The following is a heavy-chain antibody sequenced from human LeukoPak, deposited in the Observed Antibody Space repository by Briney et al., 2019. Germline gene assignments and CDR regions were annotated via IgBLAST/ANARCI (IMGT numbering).Heavy chain of an antibody. D-gene: IGHD5-12*01. Sequence: GGSLRLSCAASGFTFSSFGMHWVRQAPGKGLDWVAFIRYDGSNKYYADSVKGRFTISRDNSKNTLYLQMNSLRDEDTAVYYCAKVGARIRLFGDNDAFDIWGQGTMVTVSS. CDR2: IRYDGSNK. CDR1: GFTFSSFG. J-gene: IGHJ3*02. CDR3: AKVGARIRLFGDNDAFDI. V-gene: IGHV3-30*02.